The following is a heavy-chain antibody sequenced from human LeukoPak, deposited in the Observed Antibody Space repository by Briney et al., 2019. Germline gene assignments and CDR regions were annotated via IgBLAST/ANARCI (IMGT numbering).Heavy chain of an antibody. J-gene: IGHJ4*02. CDR3: ARSPQSGSGWYDYFDY. CDR2: ISSSSSTI. V-gene: IGHV3-48*04. CDR1: GFSFSSYS. Sequence: GGSLRLSCAASGFSFSSYSINWVRQAPGKGLEWVSYISSSSSTIYYADSVKGRFTISRDNAKNSLYLQMNSLRAEDTAVYYCARSPQSGSGWYDYFDYWGQGTLVTVSS. D-gene: IGHD6-19*01.